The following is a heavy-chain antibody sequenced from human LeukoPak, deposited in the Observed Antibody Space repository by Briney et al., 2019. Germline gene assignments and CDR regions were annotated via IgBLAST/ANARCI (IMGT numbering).Heavy chain of an antibody. D-gene: IGHD3-22*01. CDR1: GFTFSSYS. CDR3: ARDYYDSSGYWRGAFDI. J-gene: IGHJ3*02. CDR2: ISSSSSTI. Sequence: PGGSLRLSCAASGFTFSSYSMNWVRQAPGKGLEWVSYISSSSSTIYYADSVKGRFTISRDNAKNSLYLQMNSLRAEDTAVYYCARDYYDSSGYWRGAFDIWGQGTMVTVSS. V-gene: IGHV3-48*04.